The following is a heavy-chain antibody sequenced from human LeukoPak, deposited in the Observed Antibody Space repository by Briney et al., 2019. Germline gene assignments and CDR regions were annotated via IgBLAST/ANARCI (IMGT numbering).Heavy chain of an antibody. V-gene: IGHV3-23*01. J-gene: IGHJ6*03. CDR3: AKGGAVSSKSITMIRGTRRYYYYMGV. CDR1: GFTFSSCG. CDR2: LSDSGGST. D-gene: IGHD3-10*01. Sequence: TGGSLRLSCAASGFTFSSCGMSWVRQAPGKGLEWVSALSDSGGSTFYADSVKGRFTISRDNSKNTLYLQMNRLRAEDTAVYYCAKGGAVSSKSITMIRGTRRYYYYMGVWGKGTTVTISS.